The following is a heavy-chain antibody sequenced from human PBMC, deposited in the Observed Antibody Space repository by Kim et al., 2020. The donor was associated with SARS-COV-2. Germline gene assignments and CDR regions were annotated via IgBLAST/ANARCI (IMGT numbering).Heavy chain of an antibody. V-gene: IGHV3-30*18. CDR1: GFTFSSYG. CDR3: AKDREAAAKDY. Sequence: GGSLRLSCAASGFTFSSYGMHWVRQAPGKGLEWVAVISYDGSNKYYADSVKGRFTISRDNSKNTLYLQMNSLRAEDTAVYYCAKDREAAAKDYWGQGTLVTVSS. D-gene: IGHD6-13*01. CDR2: ISYDGSNK. J-gene: IGHJ4*02.